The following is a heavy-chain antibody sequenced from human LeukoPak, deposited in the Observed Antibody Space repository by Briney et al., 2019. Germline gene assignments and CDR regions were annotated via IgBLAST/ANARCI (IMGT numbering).Heavy chain of an antibody. Sequence: SETLSLTCTVSGGSISSYYWSWIRQPPGKGLEWIGYIYYSGSTNYNPSLKSRVTISVDTSKNQFSLKLSSVTAADTAVYYCASVSGYSGYDNHGGFDYWGQGTLVTVSS. CDR3: ASVSGYSGYDNHGGFDY. D-gene: IGHD5-12*01. J-gene: IGHJ4*02. CDR2: IYYSGST. CDR1: GGSISSYY. V-gene: IGHV4-59*01.